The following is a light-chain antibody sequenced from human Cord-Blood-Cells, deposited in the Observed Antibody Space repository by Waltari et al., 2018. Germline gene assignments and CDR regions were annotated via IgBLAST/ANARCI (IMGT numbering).Light chain of an antibody. CDR2: DAS. CDR1: QSVRSY. J-gene: IGKJ1*01. V-gene: IGKV3-11*01. CDR3: QQRSNWPPTWT. Sequence: EIVLTQSPATLSLSPGERATPSCRASQSVRSYLPWYQQKPGQAPRLLIYDASNRATGIPARFSGSGSGTDFTLTISSLEPEDFAVYYCQQRSNWPPTWTFGQGTKVEIK.